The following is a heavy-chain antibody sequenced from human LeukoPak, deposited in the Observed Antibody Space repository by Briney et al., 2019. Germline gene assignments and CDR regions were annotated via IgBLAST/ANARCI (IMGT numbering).Heavy chain of an antibody. Sequence: PGGSLRLSCAASGFTFSSYAMSWVRQAPGKGLEWVSAISGSGGSTYYADSVKGRFTISRDNSKNTLYLQMNSLRAEDTAVYYCAKDFPPYNWNYLINGVAFDIWGQGTMVTVSS. J-gene: IGHJ3*02. D-gene: IGHD1-7*01. CDR2: ISGSGGST. V-gene: IGHV3-23*01. CDR3: AKDFPPYNWNYLINGVAFDI. CDR1: GFTFSSYA.